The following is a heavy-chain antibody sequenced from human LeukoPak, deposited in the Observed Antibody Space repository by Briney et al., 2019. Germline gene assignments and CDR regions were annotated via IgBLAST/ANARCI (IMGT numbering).Heavy chain of an antibody. J-gene: IGHJ3*02. CDR2: SGGST. V-gene: IGHV1-46*01. Sequence: SGGSTSYAQKFQGRVTMTRDTSTSTVYMELSSLRSEDTAVYYCAREVERVVVRRGAFDIWGQGTMVTVSS. D-gene: IGHD2-2*01. CDR3: AREVERVVVRRGAFDI.